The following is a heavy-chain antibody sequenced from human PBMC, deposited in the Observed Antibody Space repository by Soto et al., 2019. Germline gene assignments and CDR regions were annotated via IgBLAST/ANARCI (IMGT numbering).Heavy chain of an antibody. V-gene: IGHV3-23*01. Sequence: HPGGSLRLSCAASGFTFSSYAMSWVRQAPGKGLEWVSAISGSGGSTYYADSVKGRFTISRDNSKNTLYLQMNSLRAEDTAVYYCAKDLDDYGAPYYFDYWGQGTLVTVSS. CDR2: ISGSGGST. D-gene: IGHD4-17*01. J-gene: IGHJ4*02. CDR1: GFTFSSYA. CDR3: AKDLDDYGAPYYFDY.